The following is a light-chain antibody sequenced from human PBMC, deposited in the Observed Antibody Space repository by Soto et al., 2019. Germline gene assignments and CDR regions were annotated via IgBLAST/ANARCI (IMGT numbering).Light chain of an antibody. CDR3: QQYNSFSTWT. J-gene: IGKJ1*01. CDR1: QSIDSW. CDR2: KAS. V-gene: IGKV1-5*03. Sequence: DIQMPQSPSTLSASVGDRVALTCRASQSIDSWLAWYQQKPGKAPKLLIYKASSLETGVPSRFSGSGSGTEFTLTISSLQPDDSATYYCQQYNSFSTWTFGQGTKVDIK.